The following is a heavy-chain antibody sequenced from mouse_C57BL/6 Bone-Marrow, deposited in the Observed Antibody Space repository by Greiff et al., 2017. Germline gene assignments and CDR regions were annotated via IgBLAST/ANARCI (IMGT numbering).Heavy chain of an antibody. V-gene: IGHV1-26*01. CDR1: GYTFTDYY. CDR3: ARWDYGSSYNFDY. Sequence: VQLQQSGPELVKPGASVKISCKASGYTFTDYYMNWVKQSHGKSLEWIGDINPNNGGTSYNQKFKGKATLTVDKSSSTAYMELRSLTSEDSAVYYCARWDYGSSYNFDYWGQGTTLTVSS. J-gene: IGHJ2*01. D-gene: IGHD1-1*01. CDR2: INPNNGGT.